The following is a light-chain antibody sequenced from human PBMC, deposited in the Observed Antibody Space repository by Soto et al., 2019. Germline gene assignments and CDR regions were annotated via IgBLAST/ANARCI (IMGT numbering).Light chain of an antibody. V-gene: IGKV1-5*01. CDR1: KSISSW. Sequence: GDRVTITCRASKSISSWLAWYXQKXGKXXKXXXYDASSLESGVPSRFSGSGYGTEFTLTISSLQPDDFATYYCQQSYSTPITFGQGKRLEI. J-gene: IGKJ5*01. CDR2: DAS. CDR3: QQSYSTPIT.